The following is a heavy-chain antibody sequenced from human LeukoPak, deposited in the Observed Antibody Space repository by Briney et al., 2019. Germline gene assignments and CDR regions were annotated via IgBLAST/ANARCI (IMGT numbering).Heavy chain of an antibody. V-gene: IGHV3-74*01. Sequence: EAGGSLRLSCAASGFTFSSYWMHWVRQAPGKGLVWVSRINTDGSSTNYADSVKGRFTVSRDNAKDTLYLQMNSLRAEDTAVYYCATGRGTPLGFWGQGALVTVSS. J-gene: IGHJ4*02. CDR3: ATGRGTPLGF. CDR2: INTDGSST. D-gene: IGHD1-26*01. CDR1: GFTFSSYW.